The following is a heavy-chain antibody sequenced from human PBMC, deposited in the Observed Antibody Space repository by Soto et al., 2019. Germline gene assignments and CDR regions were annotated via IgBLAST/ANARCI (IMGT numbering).Heavy chain of an antibody. V-gene: IGHV1-18*01. Sequence: ASVKVSCKASGYTFTSYGISWVRQAPGQGLEWMGWISAYNGNTNYAQKLQGRVTMTTDTSTSTAYMELRSLRSDDTAVYYCARGDYYGSGSYYQIDYWGQGTLVTVSS. D-gene: IGHD3-10*01. CDR2: ISAYNGNT. CDR1: GYTFTSYG. CDR3: ARGDYYGSGSYYQIDY. J-gene: IGHJ4*02.